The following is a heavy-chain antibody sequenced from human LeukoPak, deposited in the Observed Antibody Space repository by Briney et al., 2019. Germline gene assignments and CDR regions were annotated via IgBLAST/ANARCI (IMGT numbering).Heavy chain of an antibody. V-gene: IGHV4-39*07. Sequence: SETLSLTCTVSGGSISSSSYYWGWIRQPPGKGLEWIGSIYYSGSTYYNPSLKSRVTISVDTSKNQFSLKLSSVTAADTAVYYCARDRYPYYYDSSDKNWFDPWGQGTLVTVSS. CDR2: IYYSGST. CDR3: ARDRYPYYYDSSDKNWFDP. CDR1: GGSISSSSYY. J-gene: IGHJ5*02. D-gene: IGHD3-22*01.